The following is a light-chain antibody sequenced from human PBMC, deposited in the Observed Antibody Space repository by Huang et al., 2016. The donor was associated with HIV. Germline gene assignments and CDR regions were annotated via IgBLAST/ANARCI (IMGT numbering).Light chain of an antibody. V-gene: IGKV4-1*01. CDR1: QSLLYTSKNRNY. J-gene: IGKJ1*01. Sequence: DIVMTQSPDSRSVSPGERATINCNSSQSLLYTSKNRNYLAWFQQKPGQPPKLLIYWASTREAGVPDRFSASGSGTDFTLTISSLQAEDVAVYYCQQYYDTPWTFGQGTKVEIK. CDR3: QQYYDTPWT. CDR2: WAS.